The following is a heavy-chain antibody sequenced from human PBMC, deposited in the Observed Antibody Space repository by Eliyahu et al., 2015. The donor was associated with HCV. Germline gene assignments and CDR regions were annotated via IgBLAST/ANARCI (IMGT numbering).Heavy chain of an antibody. J-gene: IGHJ2*01. CDR2: IIPMFGTA. V-gene: IGHV1-69*06. D-gene: IGHD2-21*02. CDR3: ARSECGGDCHYWNFDL. CDR1: GGTFSNYA. Sequence: QVQLVQSGAEVKKPGSSVKVSCEASGGTFSNYAISWVRQAPGQGLEWMGGIIPMFGTAKYAQKFQGRVTITADKSTNTAYLDLSSLRSDDTAVYYCARSECGGDCHYWNFDLWGRGTLVTVSS.